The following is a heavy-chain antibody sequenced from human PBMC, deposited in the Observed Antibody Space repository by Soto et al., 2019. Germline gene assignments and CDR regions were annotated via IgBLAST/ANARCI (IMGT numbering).Heavy chain of an antibody. CDR2: IYPGDSDT. Sequence: PGEALKISCKGLGYNFISYWIAWVRQTPGKGLEWMGIIYPGDSDTRYSPSFQGQVTISADKSIGVVYLHWNTLKASDTAIYFCARHKTATTTVPRASFDIWGQGTKVTVSS. V-gene: IGHV5-51*01. CDR1: GYNFISYW. CDR3: ARHKTATTTVPRASFDI. J-gene: IGHJ3*02. D-gene: IGHD4-17*01.